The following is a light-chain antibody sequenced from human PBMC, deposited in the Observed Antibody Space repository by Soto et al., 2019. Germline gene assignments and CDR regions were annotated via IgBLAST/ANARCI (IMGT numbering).Light chain of an antibody. CDR1: SDDVGGYNY. CDR3: SSYTSSSIDYV. J-gene: IGLJ1*01. Sequence: QSALTQPASVSGSPGQSITISCTGTSDDVGGYNYVSCYQQHPGKAPKLMIYEVSNRPSGVSNRFSGSKSGNTAYLTISGLQAEDEADYYCSSYTSSSIDYVFGTGTKLTAL. CDR2: EVS. V-gene: IGLV2-14*01.